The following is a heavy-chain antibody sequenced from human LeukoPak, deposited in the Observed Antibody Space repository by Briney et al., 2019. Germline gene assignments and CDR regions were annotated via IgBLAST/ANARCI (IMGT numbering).Heavy chain of an antibody. CDR1: GFTFSSYW. V-gene: IGHV3-7*01. Sequence: GGSLRLSCAASGFTFSSYWMSWVRQAPGKGLEWVANIKQDGSEKYYVDSVKGRFTISRDNAKNSLYLQMNSLRAEDTAVYYCARKGKVRGVIHFDYWGQGTLVTVSS. CDR2: IKQDGSEK. J-gene: IGHJ4*02. CDR3: ARKGKVRGVIHFDY. D-gene: IGHD3-10*01.